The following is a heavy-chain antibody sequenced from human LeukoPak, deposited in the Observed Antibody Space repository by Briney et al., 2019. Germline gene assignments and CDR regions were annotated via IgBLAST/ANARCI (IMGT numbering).Heavy chain of an antibody. D-gene: IGHD2-15*01. CDR2: IIPLFGTA. CDR3: ARVDSSLTDAFDI. J-gene: IGHJ3*02. V-gene: IGHV1-69*05. CDR1: GGTFSSYA. Sequence: SVKVSCKASGGTFSSYAIIWVRQAPGQGLEWMGRIIPLFGTATYVQKFQGRGTITTDASTSIAHMEPSSLRSEDPGVYSCARVDSSLTDAFDIWGQGKMVTVSS.